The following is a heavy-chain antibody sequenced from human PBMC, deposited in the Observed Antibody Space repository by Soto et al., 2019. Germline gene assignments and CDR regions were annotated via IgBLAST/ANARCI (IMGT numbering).Heavy chain of an antibody. CDR2: ISYSGST. Sequence: SETLSLTCTVSGGSVRDGSYYWTWLRQSPGRGLEWIGYISYSGSTYYNPSLKSRVTISADTSKNQFSLRMNSMIAADTAVYYCARADPDASVGYWGQGTPVTVSS. V-gene: IGHV4-61*01. D-gene: IGHD2-15*01. CDR1: GGSVRDGSYY. J-gene: IGHJ4*02. CDR3: ARADPDASVGY.